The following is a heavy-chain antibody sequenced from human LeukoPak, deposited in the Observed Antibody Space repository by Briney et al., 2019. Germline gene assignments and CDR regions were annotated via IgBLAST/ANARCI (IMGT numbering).Heavy chain of an antibody. Sequence: SETLSLTCTVSGGSISSGSYYWSWIRQPAGKGLEWIGRIYTSGSTNYNPSLKSRVTISVDTSKNQFSLKLSSVTAADTAVYYCARLDYGDWYFDLWGRGTLVTVSS. CDR1: GGSISSGSYY. D-gene: IGHD4-17*01. V-gene: IGHV4-61*02. CDR3: ARLDYGDWYFDL. CDR2: IYTSGST. J-gene: IGHJ2*01.